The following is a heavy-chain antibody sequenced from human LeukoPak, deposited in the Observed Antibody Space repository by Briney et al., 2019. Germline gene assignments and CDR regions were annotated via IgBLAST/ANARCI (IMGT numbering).Heavy chain of an antibody. CDR2: TIPIFGTA. CDR3: AREGVPALFGY. CDR1: GGTFSSYA. Sequence: GASVKVSCKASGGTFSSYAISWVRQAPGQGLEWMGGTIPIFGTANYAQKFQGRVTITADESTSTAYMELSSLRSEDTAVYYCAREGVPALFGYWGQGTLVTVSS. D-gene: IGHD3-10*01. J-gene: IGHJ4*02. V-gene: IGHV1-69*13.